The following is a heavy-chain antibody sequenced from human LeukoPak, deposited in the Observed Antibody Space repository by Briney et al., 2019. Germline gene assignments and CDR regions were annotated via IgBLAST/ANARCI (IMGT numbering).Heavy chain of an antibody. CDR2: ISGSGSSDT. D-gene: IGHD1-26*01. V-gene: IGHV3-23*01. Sequence: PGGSLRLSCAASGFTVSSSAMNWVRQAPGKGLEWVSVISGSGSSDTYYADSVRGRFSISRDNSKNTLYLQMNSLGAEDTAIYYCAKGPTRGYWGQGTLVTVSS. J-gene: IGHJ4*02. CDR3: AKGPTRGY. CDR1: GFTVSSSA.